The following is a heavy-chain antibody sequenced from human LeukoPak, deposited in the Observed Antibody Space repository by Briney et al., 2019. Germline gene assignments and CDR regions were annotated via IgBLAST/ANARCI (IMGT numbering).Heavy chain of an antibody. J-gene: IGHJ5*02. CDR1: GYTFTSYY. CDR2: INPSGGST. D-gene: IGHD6-13*01. V-gene: IGHV1-46*01. Sequence: ASVKVSCKASGYTFTSYYMHWVRQAPGQGLEWKGIINPSGGSTIYAQKFQGRVTITRHTSTSTVYMELSSLRSEDTAVYYCARQPRAAAALNWFDPWGQGTLVTVSS. CDR3: ARQPRAAAALNWFDP.